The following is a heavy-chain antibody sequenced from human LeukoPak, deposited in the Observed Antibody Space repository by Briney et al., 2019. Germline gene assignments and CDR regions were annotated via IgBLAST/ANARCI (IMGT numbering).Heavy chain of an antibody. CDR3: ARGRMTTVTTYGMDV. J-gene: IGHJ6*02. V-gene: IGHV1-69*13. CDR1: GGTFSSYA. CDR2: IIPIFGTA. D-gene: IGHD4-17*01. Sequence: SVKVSCKASGGTFSSYAISWVRQAPGQGLEWMGGIIPIFGTANYAQKFQGRVTITADESTSTAYMELSSLRSEDTAVYYCARGRMTTVTTYGMDVWGQGTTVTVSS.